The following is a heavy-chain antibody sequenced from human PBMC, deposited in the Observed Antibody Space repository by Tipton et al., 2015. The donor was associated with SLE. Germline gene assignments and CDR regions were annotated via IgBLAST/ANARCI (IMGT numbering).Heavy chain of an antibody. D-gene: IGHD3-10*01. J-gene: IGHJ4*02. CDR2: IYYSGST. CDR3: ARGTITMVQGALFDY. V-gene: IGHV4-39*07. Sequence: PGLVKPSGTLSLTCAVSGGSISSSNYYWGWIRQPPGKGLEWIGSIYYSGSTYYSPSLKSRVTISVDTSKNQFSLKLSSVTAADTAVYYCARGTITMVQGALFDYWGQGTLVTVSS. CDR1: GGSISSSNYY.